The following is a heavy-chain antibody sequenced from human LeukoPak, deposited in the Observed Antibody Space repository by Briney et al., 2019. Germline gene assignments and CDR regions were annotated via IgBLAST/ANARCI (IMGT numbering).Heavy chain of an antibody. J-gene: IGHJ4*02. Sequence: GGSLRLSCAASGFTFSSYAMSWVRQAPGKGLEWVSAISGSGGGTYYADSVKGRFTISRDNSKNTLYLQMNSLRAEDTAVYYCAKEITYYYDSSGYYFDYWGQGTLVTVSS. V-gene: IGHV3-23*01. CDR1: GFTFSSYA. D-gene: IGHD3-22*01. CDR2: ISGSGGGT. CDR3: AKEITYYYDSSGYYFDY.